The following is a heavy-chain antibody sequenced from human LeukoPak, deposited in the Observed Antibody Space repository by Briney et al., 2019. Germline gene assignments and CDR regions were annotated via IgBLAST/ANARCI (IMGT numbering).Heavy chain of an antibody. J-gene: IGHJ4*02. V-gene: IGHV3-48*04. CDR1: GFTFSTYS. Sequence: GGSLRLSCAASGFTFSTYSMNWVRQAPGKGLEWLSYISGSSATIYYADSVKGRFIISRDNARNSLYLQMNSLRAEDTAVYYCASGSRYFDWLPRWGQGTLVTVSS. D-gene: IGHD3-9*01. CDR2: ISGSSATI. CDR3: ASGSRYFDWLPR.